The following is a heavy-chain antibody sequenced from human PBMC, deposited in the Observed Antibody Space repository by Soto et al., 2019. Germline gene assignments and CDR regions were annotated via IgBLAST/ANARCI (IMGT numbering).Heavy chain of an antibody. V-gene: IGHV3-74*01. CDR2: ITADGSSA. Sequence: HWVRQVPGKGLVWVAHITADGSSATYADSVKGRFTISRDNAKNTLYLQMNTLRVEDTAVYYCADLFAGFDIWGQGTMVTVSS. J-gene: IGHJ3*02. CDR3: ADLFAGFDI.